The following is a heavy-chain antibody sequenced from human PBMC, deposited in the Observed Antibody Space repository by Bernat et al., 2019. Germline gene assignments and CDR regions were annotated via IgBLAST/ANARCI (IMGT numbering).Heavy chain of an antibody. Sequence: EVQLVESGGGLVQPGGSLRLSCAASGFTFSNAWMSWVRQAPGKGLEWVGRIKSKTAGGIPDYAAPVKGRFTISRDYSKNTLYLQMNSLKTEDTAVYYCTTEQLWFGEGYWYFDLWGRGTLVTVSS. CDR1: GFTFSNAW. CDR2: IKSKTAGGIP. CDR3: TTEQLWFGEGYWYFDL. V-gene: IGHV3-15*01. J-gene: IGHJ2*01. D-gene: IGHD3-10*01.